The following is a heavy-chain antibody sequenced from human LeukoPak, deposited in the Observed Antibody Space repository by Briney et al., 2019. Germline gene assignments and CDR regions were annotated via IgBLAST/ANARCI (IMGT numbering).Heavy chain of an antibody. V-gene: IGHV3-48*04. J-gene: IGHJ5*02. Sequence: GGSLRLSCAASGFPLSSYAMSWVRQAPGKGLEWVSHISSTSSTIYYADSVKGRFTMSRDNAKNLVFLQMNSLRVEDTAVYYCARTKWQLPWTWGQGTQVTVSS. CDR3: ARTKWQLPWT. D-gene: IGHD4-23*01. CDR2: ISSTSSTI. CDR1: GFPLSSYA.